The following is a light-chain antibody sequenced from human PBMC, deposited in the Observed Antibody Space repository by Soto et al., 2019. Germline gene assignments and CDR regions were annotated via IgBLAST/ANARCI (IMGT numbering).Light chain of an antibody. Sequence: SYELTQPPSVSVTPGKTATIACGGDNIGNISVHWYQHKPGQAPLLVISYDHDRPSGIPERFSGSNSGSTATLTISRVEAGDEADYYCQVWDTGTDQQVFGGGTKLTVL. CDR1: NIGNIS. J-gene: IGLJ2*01. CDR2: YDH. CDR3: QVWDTGTDQQV. V-gene: IGLV3-21*01.